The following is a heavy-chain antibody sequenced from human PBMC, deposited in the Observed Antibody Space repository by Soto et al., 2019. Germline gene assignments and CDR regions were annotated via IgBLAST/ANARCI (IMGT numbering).Heavy chain of an antibody. CDR1: GFTFSSYG. V-gene: IGHV3-30*18. CDR3: AKAVVTDHYYRMDV. Sequence: GGSLRLSCAASGFTFSSYGMHWVRQAPGKGLEWVAVISYDGSNKYYADSVKGRFTISRDNSKNTLYLQMNSLRAEDTAVYYCAKAVVTDHYYRMDVWGQGTTVTVSS. D-gene: IGHD2-21*02. CDR2: ISYDGSNK. J-gene: IGHJ6*02.